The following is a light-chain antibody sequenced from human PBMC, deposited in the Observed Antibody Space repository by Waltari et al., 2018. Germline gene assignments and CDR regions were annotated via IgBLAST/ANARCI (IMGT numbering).Light chain of an antibody. CDR3: SVSYSGHVI. CDR1: PGAGPSSQF. V-gene: IGLV7-46*01. Sequence: QVVVTQEPSLTVSPGGTVTLTCGPSPGAGPSSQFPYWFLQKPGQAPRTLVYDTSNKHSWTPARFSGSLLGGKAALTLSGAQPEDEAEYYCSVSYSGHVIFGGGTKLTVL. CDR2: DTS. J-gene: IGLJ2*01.